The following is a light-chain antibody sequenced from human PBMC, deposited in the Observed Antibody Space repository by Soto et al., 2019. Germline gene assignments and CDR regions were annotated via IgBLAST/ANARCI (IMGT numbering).Light chain of an antibody. CDR2: AVS. V-gene: IGKV3-20*01. CDR1: QSINSNY. J-gene: IGKJ2*03. Sequence: EIVLTQSPGTLSLSPGDSATLSCRASQSINSNYLAWYQQKTGQAPTLLIYAVSSRATGIPDRFSGSGSVTDFTHTISRVEPEDFAVYYCQQYGYSQYSFGQGTKLEI. CDR3: QQYGYSQYS.